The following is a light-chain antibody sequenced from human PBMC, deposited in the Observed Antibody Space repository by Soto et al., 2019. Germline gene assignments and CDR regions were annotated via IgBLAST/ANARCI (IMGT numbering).Light chain of an antibody. J-gene: IGKJ1*01. V-gene: IGKV3-15*01. CDR1: QSVSSY. CDR2: GAS. CDR3: QHYNSYSEA. Sequence: EIVMTQSPATLSVSPGERATLSCRASQSVSSYLGWYQQKPGQAPRLLIYGASTRATGIPARFSGSGSGTEFTLTISSLQPDDFATYYCQHYNSYSEAFGQGTKVDIK.